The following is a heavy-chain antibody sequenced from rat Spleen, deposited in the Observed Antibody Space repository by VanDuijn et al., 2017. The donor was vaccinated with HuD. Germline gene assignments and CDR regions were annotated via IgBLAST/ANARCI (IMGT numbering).Heavy chain of an antibody. CDR2: ISTSGSRT. CDR3: ARTPTGFDY. D-gene: IGHD3-4*01. Sequence: EVQLVESGGGLVQPGRSLKLSCAASGFTFSNYYMAWVRQAPKKGLEWVATISTSGSRTYYQDSVKGRFTISRDNAKTSLYLQMNSLKSEDTATYYCARTPTGFDYWGQGVMVTVSS. V-gene: IGHV5-25*01. CDR1: GFTFSNYY. J-gene: IGHJ2*01.